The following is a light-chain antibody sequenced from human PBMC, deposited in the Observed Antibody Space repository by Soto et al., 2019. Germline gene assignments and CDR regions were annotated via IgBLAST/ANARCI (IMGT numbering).Light chain of an antibody. J-gene: IGKJ2*03. CDR3: QQYNNWYS. V-gene: IGKV3-15*01. Sequence: EIVMTQSPATLSVSPGERATLSCRASQSVSSNLAWYQQKPGQAPRVLIYGVSTTATGIPARFSGSGSGTEFTLTISSLQSEDFAVYYCQQYNNWYSFGQGTKLEIK. CDR1: QSVSSN. CDR2: GVS.